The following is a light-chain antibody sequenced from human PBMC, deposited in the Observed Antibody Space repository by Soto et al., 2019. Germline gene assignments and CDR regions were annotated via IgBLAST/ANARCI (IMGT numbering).Light chain of an antibody. V-gene: IGKV3-20*01. J-gene: IGKJ1*01. CDR1: QSISVY. CDR3: QQYGSSPKT. CDR2: GAS. Sequence: ENVLTQSPVTLSLSPGERATLSCRASQSISVYLAWYQQKPGQAPRLLVYGASSRATGIPDRFSGSGSATDFTLTIRRLEPEDFAVYFCQQYGSSPKTFGQGTKVDMK.